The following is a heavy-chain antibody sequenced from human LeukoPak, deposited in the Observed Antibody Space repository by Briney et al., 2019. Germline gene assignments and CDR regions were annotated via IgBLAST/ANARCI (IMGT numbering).Heavy chain of an antibody. J-gene: IGHJ5*02. V-gene: IGHV3-7*01. CDR3: ARGGGSST. CDR1: GFSFSNFW. D-gene: IGHD6-6*01. CDR2: IKPDGSAT. Sequence: PGGSLRLTCAASGFSFSNFWMSWVRQAPGKRLEWVANIKPDGSATNYVDSVKGRFTISRDNAKNSLDLQMNSLRAEDTAVYYCARGGGSSTWGQGTLVTVSS.